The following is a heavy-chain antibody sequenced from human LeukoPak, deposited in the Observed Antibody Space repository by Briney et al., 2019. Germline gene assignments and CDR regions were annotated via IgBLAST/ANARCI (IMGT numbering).Heavy chain of an antibody. CDR2: IYPDECNI. J-gene: IGHJ4*02. V-gene: IGHV5-51*01. CDR1: GYSFPTYW. D-gene: IGHD2-2*03. Sequence: GESLKISCKGSGYSFPTYWITWVRQMPGKDLEWMGIIYPDECNIRYSPSFQGRVTISADKSISTAYLQWSSLKASDTAMYYCARPPSRGYSSSFEYWGQGTLVTVSS. CDR3: ARPPSRGYSSSFEY.